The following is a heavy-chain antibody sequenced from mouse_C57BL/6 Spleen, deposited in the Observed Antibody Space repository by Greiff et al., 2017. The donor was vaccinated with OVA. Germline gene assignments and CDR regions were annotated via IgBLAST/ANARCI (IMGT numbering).Heavy chain of an antibody. CDR2: INPGSGGT. Sequence: VQLQQSGAELVRPGTSVKVSCKASGYAFTNYLIEWVKQRPGQGLEWIGVINPGSGGTNYNEKFKGKATLTADKSSSTAYMQLSSLTSEDSAVYFCARSMGHYAMDYWGQGTSVTVSS. V-gene: IGHV1-54*01. CDR1: GYAFTNYL. CDR3: ARSMGHYAMDY. J-gene: IGHJ4*01. D-gene: IGHD4-1*01.